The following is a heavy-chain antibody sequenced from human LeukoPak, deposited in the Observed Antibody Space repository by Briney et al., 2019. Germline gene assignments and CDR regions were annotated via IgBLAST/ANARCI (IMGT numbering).Heavy chain of an antibody. CDR2: ISAYNGNT. V-gene: IGHV1-18*01. D-gene: IGHD3-3*01. Sequence: ASVKVSCKASGYTFTSYGISWVRQAPGQGLEWMGWISAYNGNTNYAQKLQGRVTMTTDTSTSTAYMELRSLRSDDTAVYYCARVYGTIFGVVIPVNNWFDPWGQGTLVTVSS. J-gene: IGHJ5*02. CDR3: ARVYGTIFGVVIPVNNWFDP. CDR1: GYTFTSYG.